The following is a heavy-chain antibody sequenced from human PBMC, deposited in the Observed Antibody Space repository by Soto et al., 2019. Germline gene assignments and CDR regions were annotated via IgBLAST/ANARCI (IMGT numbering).Heavy chain of an antibody. CDR3: ASEARFLDWEYYLDY. CDR2: INPSGGST. CDR1: GYTFTSYY. D-gene: IGHD3-3*01. J-gene: IGHJ4*02. V-gene: IGHV1-46*03. Sequence: ASVKVSCKASGYTFTSYYMHWVRQAPGQGPEWMGIINPSGGSTSYAQKFQGRVTMTRDTSTSTVYMELSSLRSEDTAVYYCASEARFLDWEYYLDYWGQGTLVTVSS.